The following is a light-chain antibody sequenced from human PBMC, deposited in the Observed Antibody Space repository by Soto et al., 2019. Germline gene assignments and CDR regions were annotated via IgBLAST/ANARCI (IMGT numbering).Light chain of an antibody. Sequence: DIQMTQSPSSLSASVGDRVTITCRASQSINTYLHWYQQKAGKAPKLLISTASNLQSGVPSRFSASGSGTDFTLTLNSLQPEDFATYYCQQSYSTLWTFGQGTKVDIK. CDR3: QQSYSTLWT. V-gene: IGKV1-39*01. CDR1: QSINTY. CDR2: TAS. J-gene: IGKJ1*01.